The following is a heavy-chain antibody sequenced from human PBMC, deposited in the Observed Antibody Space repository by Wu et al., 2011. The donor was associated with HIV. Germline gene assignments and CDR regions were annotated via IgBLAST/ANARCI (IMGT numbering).Heavy chain of an antibody. CDR2: IIPMFGTP. Sequence: QVQLVQSGAEVKKPGSSAKVSCKASGGTFSSHAINWVRQAPGQGLEWMGRIIPMFGTPNYARKFQGRVTITADESTSTAYMELSSLRSEDTAVYYCARGYKWDLPAYNWFDPWGQGPWSPSPQ. CDR3: ARGYKWDLPAYNWFDP. V-gene: IGHV1-69*18. D-gene: IGHD1-26*01. CDR1: GGTFSSHA. J-gene: IGHJ5*02.